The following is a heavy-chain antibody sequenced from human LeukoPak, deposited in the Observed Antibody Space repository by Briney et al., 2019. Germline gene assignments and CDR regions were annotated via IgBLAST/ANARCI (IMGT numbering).Heavy chain of an antibody. Sequence: AGGSLRLSCAASGFTFDDYAMHWVRQAPGKGLEWVSGISWNSGSIGYADSVKGRFTISRDNAKNSLYLQMNSLRAEDTAVYYCARDKGYSSSWSEVFDYWGQGTLVTVSS. CDR3: ARDKGYSSSWSEVFDY. V-gene: IGHV3-9*01. CDR1: GFTFDDYA. CDR2: ISWNSGSI. J-gene: IGHJ4*02. D-gene: IGHD6-13*01.